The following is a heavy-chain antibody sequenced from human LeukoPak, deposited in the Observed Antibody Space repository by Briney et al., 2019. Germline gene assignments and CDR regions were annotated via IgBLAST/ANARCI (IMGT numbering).Heavy chain of an antibody. Sequence: PSETLSLTCTVSGGSISSYYWSWIRQPPGKGLEWIGHIYYSGSTNYNPSLKSRVTISVDTSKNQFSLKLSSVTAADTAVYYCARDRVVRGVIKTYYGMDVWGKGTTVTVSS. CDR1: GGSISSYY. J-gene: IGHJ6*04. CDR3: ARDRVVRGVIKTYYGMDV. V-gene: IGHV4-59*01. CDR2: IYYSGST. D-gene: IGHD3-10*01.